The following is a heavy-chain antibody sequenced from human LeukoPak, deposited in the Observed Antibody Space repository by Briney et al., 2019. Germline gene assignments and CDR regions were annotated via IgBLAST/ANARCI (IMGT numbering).Heavy chain of an antibody. V-gene: IGHV3-7*01. J-gene: IGHJ3*02. Sequence: PGGSLRLSCAASGFTFSSYWMSWVRQAPGKGLEWVANIKEDGSEKYNVDSVKGRFTISRDNAKNSLYLQMNSLRAEDTAVYYCARDHGYVDAFDIWGQGTMVTVSS. CDR2: IKEDGSEK. CDR1: GFTFSSYW. D-gene: IGHD5-12*01. CDR3: ARDHGYVDAFDI.